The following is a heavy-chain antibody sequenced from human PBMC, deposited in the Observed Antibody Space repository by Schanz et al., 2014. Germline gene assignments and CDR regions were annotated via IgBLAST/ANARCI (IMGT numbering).Heavy chain of an antibody. V-gene: IGHV3-30*03. Sequence: VQLVESGGGLVQPGGSLRLSCAASGFTFSSYWMHWVRQAPGKGLEWVAVISFDGGKTYYADSVKGRFTISRDNTKNTLFLQMNNLRPEDTAMYFCARVGRDYISSSVLDSLHYWGQGTLVTVSS. CDR2: ISFDGGKT. CDR1: GFTFSSYW. J-gene: IGHJ4*02. D-gene: IGHD6-6*01. CDR3: ARVGRDYISSSVLDSLHY.